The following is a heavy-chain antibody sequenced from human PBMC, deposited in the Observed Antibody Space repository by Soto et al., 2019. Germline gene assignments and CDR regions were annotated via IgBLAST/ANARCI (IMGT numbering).Heavy chain of an antibody. D-gene: IGHD2-2*01. Sequence: SVKVSCKASGGTFSCYAISWVRQAPGQGLEWMGGIIPIFGTANYAQKFQGRVTITADESTSTAYMELGSLRSEDTAVYYCARVKYCSSTSCYAGYFDYWGQGTLVTVSS. CDR3: ARVKYCSSTSCYAGYFDY. CDR1: GGTFSCYA. V-gene: IGHV1-69*13. J-gene: IGHJ4*02. CDR2: IIPIFGTA.